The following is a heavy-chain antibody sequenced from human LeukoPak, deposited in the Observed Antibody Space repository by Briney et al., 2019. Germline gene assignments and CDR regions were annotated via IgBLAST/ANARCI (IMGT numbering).Heavy chain of an antibody. CDR1: GFTFSDYY. CDR3: AELGITRIGGV. Sequence: GGSLRLSCAASGFTFSDYYMSWIRQAPGKGLEWVSYISSSGRTIYYADSVKGRFTISRDNTKNSLYLEMNSLRGEDTAVYYCAELGITRIGGVWGKGTTVSISS. V-gene: IGHV3-11*04. J-gene: IGHJ6*04. D-gene: IGHD3-10*02. CDR2: ISSSGRTI.